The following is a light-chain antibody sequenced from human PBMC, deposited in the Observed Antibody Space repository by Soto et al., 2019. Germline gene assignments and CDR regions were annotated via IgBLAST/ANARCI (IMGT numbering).Light chain of an antibody. V-gene: IGKV3-20*01. J-gene: IGKJ3*01. CDR2: GAS. Sequence: EIVLTQSPGTLSLSPGERATLSCRASQSGSSSYLPWYQQKLGQAPRLLIYGASSRATGIPDRFSGSGSGTDFTLTISRLEPEDFAVYYCQQYGNSLFTFGPGTKVDIK. CDR1: QSGSSSY. CDR3: QQYGNSLFT.